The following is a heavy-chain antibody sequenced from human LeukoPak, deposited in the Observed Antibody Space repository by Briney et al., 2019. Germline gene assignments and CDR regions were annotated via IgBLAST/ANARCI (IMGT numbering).Heavy chain of an antibody. V-gene: IGHV3-21*01. Sequence: GGSLRLSCAASGFTFTTVWMSWARQAPGKGLEWISSISGTSNSYKYYADSVKGRFTISRDDAKNSLYLQMNSLRAEDTAVYYCARPSINDYGDFGYWGQGTLVTVSS. CDR1: GFTFTTVW. CDR3: ARPSINDYGDFGY. D-gene: IGHD4-17*01. CDR2: ISGTSNSYK. J-gene: IGHJ4*02.